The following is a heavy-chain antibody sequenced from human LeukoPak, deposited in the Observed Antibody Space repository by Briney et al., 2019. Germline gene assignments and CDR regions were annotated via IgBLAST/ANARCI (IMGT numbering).Heavy chain of an antibody. V-gene: IGHV3-23*01. CDR1: GFTFSSYA. CDR2: ISSSGGTT. Sequence: GGSLRLSCAASGFTFSSYAMNWVRQAPGKGLEWVSVISSSGGTTYYSDSVKGRFIISRDNSKNTLYLQMNSLRAEDTAVYYCAREPLVLNYFDYWGQGSLVTVSS. CDR3: AREPLVLNYFDY. J-gene: IGHJ4*02.